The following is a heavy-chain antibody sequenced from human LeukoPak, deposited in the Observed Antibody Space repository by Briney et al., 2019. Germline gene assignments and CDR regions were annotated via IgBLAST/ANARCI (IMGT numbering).Heavy chain of an antibody. V-gene: IGHV1-69*01. CDR2: IIPIFGSA. J-gene: IGHJ4*02. CDR3: ARGFDSGYDRGFDY. Sequence: IIPIFGSANYAQKFQGRVTITADESTSTAYMELSSLRSEDTAVYYCARGFDSGYDRGFDYWGQGTLVTVSS. D-gene: IGHD5-12*01.